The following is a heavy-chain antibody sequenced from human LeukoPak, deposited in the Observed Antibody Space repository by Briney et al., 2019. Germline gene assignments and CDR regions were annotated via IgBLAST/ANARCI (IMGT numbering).Heavy chain of an antibody. D-gene: IGHD6-19*01. Sequence: PGGSLRLFCAASGFTFSSSSMSWVRRAPGKGLEWVSVISGSGGSTDYADSVKGRFTISRDNSKNTLYLQMNSLRAEDTAVYYCAKGSGWYVWGQGTLVTVSS. CDR1: GFTFSSSS. CDR3: AKGSGWYV. V-gene: IGHV3-23*01. CDR2: ISGSGGST. J-gene: IGHJ4*02.